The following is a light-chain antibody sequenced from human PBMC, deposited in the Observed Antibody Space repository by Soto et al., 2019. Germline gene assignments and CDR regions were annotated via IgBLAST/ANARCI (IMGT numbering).Light chain of an antibody. Sequence: EIVLTQSPGTLSLSPGERATLSCRASQSVSSSYLAWYQQKPGQAPRLLIYAASSSATGIPDRFSGSGSGTDCTLTISRLEPEDFAVYYCQQYGTSLYTFGQGTKLEIK. V-gene: IGKV3-20*01. CDR2: AAS. CDR3: QQYGTSLYT. CDR1: QSVSSSY. J-gene: IGKJ2*01.